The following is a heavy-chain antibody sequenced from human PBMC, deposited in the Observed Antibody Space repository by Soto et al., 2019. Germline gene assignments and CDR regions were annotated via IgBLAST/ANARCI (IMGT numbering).Heavy chain of an antibody. D-gene: IGHD6-13*01. Sequence: EVRLVESGGGLVQPGGSLRLSCAASGFTFSSDWMTWVRQAPGKGLEWVANIRKDGSKTSYLDSERGRFTISRDNAQSSLYLQMDSQRAEDTALYYCARDVSPGTSSLYLDAFDIWGHGTMVTVSS. J-gene: IGHJ3*02. CDR1: GFTFSSDW. CDR3: ARDVSPGTSSLYLDAFDI. V-gene: IGHV3-7*05. CDR2: IRKDGSKT.